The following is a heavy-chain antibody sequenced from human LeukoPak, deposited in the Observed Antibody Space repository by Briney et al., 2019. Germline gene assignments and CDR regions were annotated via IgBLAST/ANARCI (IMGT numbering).Heavy chain of an antibody. D-gene: IGHD1-1*01. CDR1: GYTFTGYY. Sequence: ASVKVSFKASGYTFTGYYMHWVRQAPGQGLEWMGWINPNSGDTHYAQNFQARITMTRDTSISTVYMDLSRLRSDDTAVYYCARTGTSRGAWFDPWGQGTLVTVSS. V-gene: IGHV1-2*02. CDR2: INPNSGDT. CDR3: ARTGTSRGAWFDP. J-gene: IGHJ5*02.